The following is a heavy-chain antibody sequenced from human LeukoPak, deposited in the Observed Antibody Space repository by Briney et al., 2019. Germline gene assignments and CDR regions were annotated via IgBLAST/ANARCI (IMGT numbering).Heavy chain of an antibody. CDR1: GDSMSIYY. V-gene: IGHV4-59*01. J-gene: IGHJ4*02. CDR2: MYYSGSP. Sequence: SETLSLTCTVSGDSMSIYYWSWIRQPPGKGLEWIGNMYYSGSPDYNPSLKSRVTIPIDTSKNQFSLRLTSVTAADTAVYYCARWRPYFYDSSGYVDYWGQGTLVTVSS. D-gene: IGHD3-22*01. CDR3: ARWRPYFYDSSGYVDY.